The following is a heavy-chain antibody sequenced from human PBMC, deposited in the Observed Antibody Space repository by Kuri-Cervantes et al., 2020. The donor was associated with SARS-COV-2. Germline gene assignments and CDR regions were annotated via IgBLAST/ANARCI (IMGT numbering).Heavy chain of an antibody. D-gene: IGHD2-2*01. Sequence: GSLRLSCAVSGYSISSGYYWGWIRQPPGKGLEWIGSIYHSGSTYYNPSLKSRVTISVDTSKNQFSLKLSSVTAADTAVYYCAREGPVPAAIVSAAFDIWGQGTMVTVSS. J-gene: IGHJ3*02. V-gene: IGHV4-38-2*02. CDR1: GYSISSGYY. CDR3: AREGPVPAAIVSAAFDI. CDR2: IYHSGST.